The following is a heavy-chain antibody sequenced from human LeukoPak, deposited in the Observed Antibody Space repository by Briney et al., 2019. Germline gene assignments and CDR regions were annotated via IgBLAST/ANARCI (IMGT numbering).Heavy chain of an antibody. CDR1: GYTFTSYA. CDR2: INAGNGNT. V-gene: IGHV1-3*01. CDR3: ARETSEDYDILTGYLS. Sequence: ASVKVSCKASGYTFTSYAMHWVRQAPGQRLEWTGWINAGNGNTKYSQKFQGRVTITRDTSASTAYMELSSLRSEDTAVYYCARETSEDYDILTGYLSWGQGTLVTVSS. D-gene: IGHD3-9*01. J-gene: IGHJ5*02.